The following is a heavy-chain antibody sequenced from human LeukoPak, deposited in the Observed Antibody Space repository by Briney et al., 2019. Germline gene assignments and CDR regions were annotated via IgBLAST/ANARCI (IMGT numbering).Heavy chain of an antibody. Sequence: GGSLRLSCAASGLSFSSFAMSWVRQAPGKGLEWVSSISGSGGRTYYADSVKGRFTISRDNSKNTLYLQMNSLRAEDTAVYYCAKLARGAAAGTHYYYYYMDVWGKGTTVTVSS. J-gene: IGHJ6*03. CDR3: AKLARGAAAGTHYYYYYMDV. CDR1: GLSFSSFA. D-gene: IGHD6-13*01. CDR2: ISGSGGRT. V-gene: IGHV3-23*01.